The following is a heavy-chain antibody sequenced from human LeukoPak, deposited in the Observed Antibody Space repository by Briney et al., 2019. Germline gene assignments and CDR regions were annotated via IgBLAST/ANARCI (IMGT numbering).Heavy chain of an antibody. D-gene: IGHD2-8*01. J-gene: IGHJ3*02. Sequence: SVKVSCKASGGTFSSYAISWVRQAPGQGLEWMGWIIPIFVTAEYAQKFQGRVTITTDESTSTAYMEPSSLRSEDTAVYSCAREGYCTNGVCYTRAFDIWGQETMVTVSS. CDR1: GGTFSSYA. CDR3: AREGYCTNGVCYTRAFDI. V-gene: IGHV1-69*05. CDR2: IIPIFVTA.